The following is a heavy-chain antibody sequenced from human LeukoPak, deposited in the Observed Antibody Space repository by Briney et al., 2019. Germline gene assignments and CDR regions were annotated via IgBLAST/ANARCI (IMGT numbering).Heavy chain of an antibody. V-gene: IGHV3-30*01. D-gene: IGHD5-24*01. CDR3: ATEAERRTDGYNYIDY. J-gene: IGHJ4*02. Sequence: GGSLRLSCAASGFTFTAYAMHWVRQAPGKGLEWVAVISYDGSDKYYADSVKGRFTISRDNSKDTLYLQMNSLRAEDTAVYYCATEAERRTDGYNYIDYGGQGPLVTVS. CDR1: GFTFTAYA. CDR2: ISYDGSDK.